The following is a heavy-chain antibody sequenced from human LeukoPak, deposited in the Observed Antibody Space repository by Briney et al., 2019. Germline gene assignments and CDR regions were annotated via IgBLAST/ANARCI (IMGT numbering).Heavy chain of an antibody. V-gene: IGHV3-7*01. J-gene: IGHJ4*02. CDR3: ARESGSVTSEVDFDY. D-gene: IGHD4-17*01. CDR2: IRQDGSQK. Sequence: PGGSLRLSCAASEFTFNNYWMTWVRQTPGKGLEWVATIRQDGSQKYYVDSVKGRFTISRDNAKNSLYLQMNSLRAEGTAVYYCARESGSVTSEVDFDYWGQGTLATVSS. CDR1: EFTFNNYW.